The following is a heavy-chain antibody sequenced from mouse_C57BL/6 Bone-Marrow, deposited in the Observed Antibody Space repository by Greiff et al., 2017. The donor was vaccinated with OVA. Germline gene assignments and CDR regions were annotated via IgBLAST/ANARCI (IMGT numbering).Heavy chain of an antibody. V-gene: IGHV2-2*01. CDR2: IWSGGST. J-gene: IGHJ1*03. CDR3: ARKSNYYGSSYWYFDV. Sequence: VQLVESGPGLVQPSQSLSITCTVSGFSLTSYGVHWVRQSPGKGLEWLGVIWSGGSTDYNAAFISRLSISKDNSKSQVFFKMNSLQADDTAIYYCARKSNYYGSSYWYFDVWGTGTTVTVSS. D-gene: IGHD1-1*01. CDR1: GFSLTSYG.